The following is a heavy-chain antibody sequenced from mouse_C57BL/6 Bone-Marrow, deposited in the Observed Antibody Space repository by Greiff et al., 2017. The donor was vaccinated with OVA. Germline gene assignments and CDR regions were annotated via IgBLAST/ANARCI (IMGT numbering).Heavy chain of an antibody. V-gene: IGHV10-1*01. D-gene: IGHD2-4*01. Sequence: EVHLVESGGGLVQPKGSLKLSCAASGFSFNTYAMNWVRQAPGKGLEWVARIRSKSNNYATYYADSVKDRFTISRDDSESMLYLQMNNLKTEDTAMYYCVTFYYDYEGDYWGQGTSVTVSS. CDR3: VTFYYDYEGDY. J-gene: IGHJ4*01. CDR2: IRSKSNNYAT. CDR1: GFSFNTYA.